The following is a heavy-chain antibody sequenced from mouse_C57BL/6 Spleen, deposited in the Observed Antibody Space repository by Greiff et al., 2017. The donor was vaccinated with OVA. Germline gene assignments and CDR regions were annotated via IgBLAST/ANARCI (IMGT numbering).Heavy chain of an antibody. CDR2: IYPGSGNT. D-gene: IGHD1-1*01. CDR1: GYTFTDYY. Sequence: QVQLQQSGPELVKPGASVKISCKASGYTFTDYYINWVKQRPGQGLEWIGWIYPGSGNTKYNEKFKGKAKLTVETSCSTSYMQRSSLTSEDSAVYFCARGGTVVPLDYWGQGTTLTVSS. J-gene: IGHJ2*01. V-gene: IGHV1-84*01. CDR3: ARGGTVVPLDY.